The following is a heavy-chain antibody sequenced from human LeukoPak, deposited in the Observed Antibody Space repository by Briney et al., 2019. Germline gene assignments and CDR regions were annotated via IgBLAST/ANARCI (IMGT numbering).Heavy chain of an antibody. Sequence: GGSLRLSCAASGFTFSSYSMNWVRQAPGKGLEWVSSISSSSSYICYADSVKGRFTISRDNAKNSLYLQMNSLRAEDTAVYYCARDRYYYDSSGYLDYWGQGTLVTVSS. J-gene: IGHJ4*02. CDR2: ISSSSSYI. V-gene: IGHV3-21*01. CDR1: GFTFSSYS. D-gene: IGHD3-22*01. CDR3: ARDRYYYDSSGYLDY.